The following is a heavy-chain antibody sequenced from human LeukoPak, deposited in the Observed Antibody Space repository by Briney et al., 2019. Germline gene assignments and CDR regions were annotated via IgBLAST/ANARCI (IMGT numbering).Heavy chain of an antibody. CDR1: GYSISSGYY. V-gene: IGHV4-38-2*01. CDR2: IYHSGST. CDR3: ARRQARDFWSGYPDSNWFDP. J-gene: IGHJ5*02. Sequence: PSETLSLTXAVSGYSISSGYYWGWIRQPPGKGLEWIGSIYHSGSTYYNPSLKSRVTISVDTSKNQFSLKLSSVTAADTAVYYCARRQARDFWSGYPDSNWFDPWGQGTLVTVSS. D-gene: IGHD3-3*01.